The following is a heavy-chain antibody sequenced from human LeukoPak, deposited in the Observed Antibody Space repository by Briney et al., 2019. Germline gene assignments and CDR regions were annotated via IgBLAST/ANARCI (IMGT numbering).Heavy chain of an antibody. CDR3: GRESAGTGWFDP. Sequence: ASVKVSCKASGHTFIAYYIHWVRQAPGQGLEWMGVINPNDGTRNYAQKFQGRVTMTRDTSTTTFYMELSSLTSEDTAVFYCGRESAGTGWFDPWGQGTLVTVPS. V-gene: IGHV1-46*01. CDR2: INPNDGTR. D-gene: IGHD6-13*01. CDR1: GHTFIAYY. J-gene: IGHJ5*02.